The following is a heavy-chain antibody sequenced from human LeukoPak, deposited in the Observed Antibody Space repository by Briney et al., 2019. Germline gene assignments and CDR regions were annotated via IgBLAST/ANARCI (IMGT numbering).Heavy chain of an antibody. CDR3: ARVYYYDSSGYYYYYMDV. CDR2: INPNSGGT. V-gene: IGHV1-2*02. D-gene: IGHD3-22*01. Sequence: GASVKVSCKASGYTFTGYYMHWVRQAPGQGLEWMGWINPNSGGTNYAQKFQGRVTMTRDTSISTAYMELSSLRSEDTAVYYCARVYYYDSSGYYYYYMDVWGKGTTVTISS. CDR1: GYTFTGYY. J-gene: IGHJ6*03.